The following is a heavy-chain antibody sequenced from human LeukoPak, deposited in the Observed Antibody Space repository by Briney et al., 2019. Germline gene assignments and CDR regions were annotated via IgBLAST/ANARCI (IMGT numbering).Heavy chain of an antibody. J-gene: IGHJ4*02. CDR1: GFTFSHAW. CDR2: IGGGGENT. CDR3: AKVLSGSQDY. V-gene: IGHV3-23*01. D-gene: IGHD1-26*01. Sequence: GGSLRLSCAASGFTFSHAWMNWVRQAPGKGLEWVSTIGGGGENTYYADSAKGRFTNSRDNSKNTVYLQMNSLRAEDTAVYYCAKVLSGSQDYWGQGTLVTVFS.